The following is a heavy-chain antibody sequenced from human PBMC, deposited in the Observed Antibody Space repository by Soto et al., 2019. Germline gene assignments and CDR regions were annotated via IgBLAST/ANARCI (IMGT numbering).Heavy chain of an antibody. J-gene: IGHJ3*02. Sequence: GGSLRLSCAASGFTFSSYGMHWVRQAPGKGLEWVAVISYDGSNKYYADSVKGRFTISRDNSKNTLYLQMNSLRAEDTAVYYCAKGTNDYGDGDAFDIWGQGTMVTVSS. D-gene: IGHD4-17*01. CDR1: GFTFSSYG. CDR3: AKGTNDYGDGDAFDI. CDR2: ISYDGSNK. V-gene: IGHV3-30*18.